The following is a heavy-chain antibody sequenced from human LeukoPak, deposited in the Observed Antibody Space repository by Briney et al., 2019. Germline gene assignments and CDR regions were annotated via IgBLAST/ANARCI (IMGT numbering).Heavy chain of an antibody. D-gene: IGHD3-10*01. CDR2: IHSSGST. Sequence: PSETLSLTCTVSGGSISGYSRSWIRQPPGKGLEWIGYIHSSGSTNYNPSLKSRVTISVDTSRNQFSLKLSSVTAADTAVYYCARDDMVRGDLAFDYWGQGTLVTVSS. V-gene: IGHV4-59*01. CDR3: ARDDMVRGDLAFDY. CDR1: GGSISGYS. J-gene: IGHJ4*02.